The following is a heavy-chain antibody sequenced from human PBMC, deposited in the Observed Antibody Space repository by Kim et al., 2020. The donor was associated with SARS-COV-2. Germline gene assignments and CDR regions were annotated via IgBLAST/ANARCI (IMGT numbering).Heavy chain of an antibody. CDR3: TRGVRI. Sequence: SETLSPTCTVSGGSISSGNYNWNWIRQPPGQGLEWIGYIYYSGSTSYNPSLKSRVTISVDSSKNQFSLKLSSVTAADTAVYYCTRGVRIWGQGTLVTVSS. V-gene: IGHV4-30-4*01. J-gene: IGHJ4*02. CDR1: GGSISSGNYN. D-gene: IGHD3-16*01. CDR2: IYYSGST.